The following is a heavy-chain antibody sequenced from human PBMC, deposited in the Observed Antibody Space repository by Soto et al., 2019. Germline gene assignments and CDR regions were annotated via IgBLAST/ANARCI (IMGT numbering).Heavy chain of an antibody. Sequence: QVQLQESGPGLVRPLETLSLTCTVSSDSISSYYWIWIRQSPGKGLEWIGYTDYSGNTNYNPSLKSLVTISGDTSKNQFSLRLSSVTAADTAVYYCARAVGDPLYYLDYWGQGTLVTVSS. V-gene: IGHV4-59*08. J-gene: IGHJ4*02. CDR1: SDSISSYY. CDR2: TDYSGNT. D-gene: IGHD6-19*01. CDR3: ARAVGDPLYYLDY.